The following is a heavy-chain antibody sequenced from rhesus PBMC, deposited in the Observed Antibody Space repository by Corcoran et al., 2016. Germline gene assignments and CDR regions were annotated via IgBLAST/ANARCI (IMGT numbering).Heavy chain of an antibody. J-gene: IGHJ4*01. CDR3: ARDNWGDYEVFDY. CDR2: IYGSSTGT. V-gene: IGHV4S10*01. Sequence: QVQLQESGPGLVKPSETLSLTCAVSGGSISDSYRWSWIRQPPGKGLEWIGYIYGSSTGTNYNPSPKSRVTIAKDTSKNQFSLKLSSVTAADTAVYYCARDNWGDYEVFDYWGQGVLVTVSS. CDR1: GGSISDSYR. D-gene: IGHD3-34*01.